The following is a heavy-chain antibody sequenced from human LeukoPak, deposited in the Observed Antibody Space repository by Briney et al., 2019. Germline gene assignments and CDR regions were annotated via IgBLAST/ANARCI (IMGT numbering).Heavy chain of an antibody. CDR2: IGASGSHT. CDR3: ARDLSSLGLDD. J-gene: IGHJ4*02. D-gene: IGHD7-27*01. CDR1: GFTFSIHG. Sequence: GGSLRLSCAASGFTFSIHGMNWVGQAPGKGLEWVSGIGASGSHTYFADSVKGRFSISRDNSKNTVYLQMNSLRAGDTALYFCARDLSSLGLDDWGQGTLVTVSS. V-gene: IGHV3-23*01.